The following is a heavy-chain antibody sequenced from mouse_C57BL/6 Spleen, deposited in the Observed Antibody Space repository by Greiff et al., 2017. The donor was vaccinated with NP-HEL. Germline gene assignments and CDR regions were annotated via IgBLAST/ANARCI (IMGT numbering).Heavy chain of an antibody. CDR1: GYTFTDHP. CDR3: ARYQLYYYGSSYVFDY. Sequence: VQLQQSDAELVKPGASVKISCKVSGYTFTDHPIHWMKQRPEQGLEWIGYIYPRDGSTKYNEKFKGKATLTADKSSSTAYMQLNSLTSEDSAVYFCARYQLYYYGSSYVFDYWGQGTTLTVSS. D-gene: IGHD1-1*01. CDR2: IYPRDGST. J-gene: IGHJ2*01. V-gene: IGHV1-78*01.